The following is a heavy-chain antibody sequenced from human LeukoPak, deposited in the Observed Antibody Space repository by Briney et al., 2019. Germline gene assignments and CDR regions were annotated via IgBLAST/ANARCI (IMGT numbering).Heavy chain of an antibody. V-gene: IGHV4-59*01. CDR2: IYYSGST. CDR1: GGSISSYY. D-gene: IGHD6-13*01. Sequence: SETLSLTCTVSGGSISSYYWSWIRQPPGRGLEWIGYIYYSGSTNYNPSLKSRVTISVDTSKNQFSLKLSSVTAADTAVYYCARDGSAAGMDYWGHGTLVTVSS. J-gene: IGHJ4*01. CDR3: ARDGSAAGMDY.